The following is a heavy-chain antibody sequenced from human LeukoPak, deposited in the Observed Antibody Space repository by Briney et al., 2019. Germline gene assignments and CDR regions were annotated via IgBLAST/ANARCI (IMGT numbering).Heavy chain of an antibody. Sequence: PSETLSLTCIVSGGSISSYYWSWIRQPPGKGLEWIGYIYYSGSTNYNPSLKSRVTISVDTSKNQFSLKLSSVTAADTAVYYCARHRSRIINWFDPWGQGTLVTVSS. D-gene: IGHD2/OR15-2a*01. CDR2: IYYSGST. CDR3: ARHRSRIINWFDP. CDR1: GGSISSYY. J-gene: IGHJ5*02. V-gene: IGHV4-59*08.